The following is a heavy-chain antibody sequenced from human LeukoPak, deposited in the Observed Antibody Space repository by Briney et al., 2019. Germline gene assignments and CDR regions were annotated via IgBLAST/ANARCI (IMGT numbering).Heavy chain of an antibody. CDR3: ARVPKQWLVPFYWFDP. D-gene: IGHD6-19*01. CDR1: GGSFSGYY. V-gene: IGHV4-34*01. Sequence: PSETLSLTCAVYGGSFSGYYWSWIRQPPGKGLEWIGEINHSGSTNYNPSLKSRVTISVDTSKNQFSLKLSSVTAADTAVYYCARVPKQWLVPFYWFDPWGQGTLVTVSS. J-gene: IGHJ5*02. CDR2: INHSGST.